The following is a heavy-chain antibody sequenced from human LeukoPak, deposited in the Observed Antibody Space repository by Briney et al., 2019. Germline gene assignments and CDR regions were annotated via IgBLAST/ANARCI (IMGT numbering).Heavy chain of an antibody. D-gene: IGHD3-22*01. Sequence: PSETLSLTCAVYGGSFSGYYWSWIRQPPGKGLEWIGEINHSGSTNYNPSLKSRVAISLDKSRNQFSLKLTSVTAADAAVYYCASGSDSSGYFYYFDYWGQGSLVTVSS. CDR2: INHSGST. V-gene: IGHV4-34*01. CDR1: GGSFSGYY. CDR3: ASGSDSSGYFYYFDY. J-gene: IGHJ4*02.